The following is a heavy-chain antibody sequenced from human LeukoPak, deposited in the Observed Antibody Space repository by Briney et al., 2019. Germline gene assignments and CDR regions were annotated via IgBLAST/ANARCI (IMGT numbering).Heavy chain of an antibody. V-gene: IGHV4-34*01. CDR1: GGSFSGYY. D-gene: IGHD3-10*01. CDR3: ARSRYYGSGSYYLYYYYYGTDV. CDR2: INHSGST. Sequence: SETLSLTCAVYGGSFSGYYWSWIRQPPGKGLEWIGEINHSGSTNYNPSLKSRVTISVDTSKNQFSLKLSSVTAADTAVYYCARSRYYGSGSYYLYYYYYGTDVWGQGTTVTVSS. J-gene: IGHJ6*02.